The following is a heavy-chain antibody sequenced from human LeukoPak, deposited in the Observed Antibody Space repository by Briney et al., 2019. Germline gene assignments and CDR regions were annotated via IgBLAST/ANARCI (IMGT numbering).Heavy chain of an antibody. CDR1: GFTFSSYS. J-gene: IGHJ6*03. CDR2: ISSSSSTI. V-gene: IGHV3-48*01. CDR3: ARVGSSWYWTSYYYMDV. D-gene: IGHD6-13*01. Sequence: PGGSLRLPCAASGFTFSSYSMNWVRQAPGKGLEWVSYISSSSSTIYYADSVKGRFTISRDNAKNSLYLQMNSLRAEDTAVYYCARVGSSWYWTSYYYMDVWGKGTTVTVSS.